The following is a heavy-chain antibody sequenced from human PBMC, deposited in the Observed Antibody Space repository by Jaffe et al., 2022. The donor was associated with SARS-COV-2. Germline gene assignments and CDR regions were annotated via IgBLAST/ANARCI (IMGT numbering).Heavy chain of an antibody. V-gene: IGHV4-34*01. D-gene: IGHD6-13*01. CDR1: GGSFSGYY. J-gene: IGHJ5*02. Sequence: QVQLQQWGAGLLKPSETLSLTCAVYGGSFSGYYWSWIRQPPGKGLEWIGEINHSGSTNYNPSLKSRVTISVDTSKNQFSLKLSSVTAADTAVYYCARAPTSSSSPEFDPWGQGTLVTVSS. CDR3: ARAPTSSSSPEFDP. CDR2: INHSGST.